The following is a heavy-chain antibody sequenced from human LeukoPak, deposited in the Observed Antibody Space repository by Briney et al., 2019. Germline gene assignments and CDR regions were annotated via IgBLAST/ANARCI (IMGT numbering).Heavy chain of an antibody. J-gene: IGHJ4*02. CDR1: GFTFSSYT. CDR2: ISASSRHK. CDR3: ARTANFAAGYYIDY. V-gene: IGHV3-21*01. D-gene: IGHD6-13*01. Sequence: GGSLRLYFASSGFTFSSYTMNWVRQAPGKGLEWVSSISASSRHKYYADSVKGRFTISRDNAKNSLYLQMNSLRAEDTAVYYCARTANFAAGYYIDYWGQGTLVTVSS.